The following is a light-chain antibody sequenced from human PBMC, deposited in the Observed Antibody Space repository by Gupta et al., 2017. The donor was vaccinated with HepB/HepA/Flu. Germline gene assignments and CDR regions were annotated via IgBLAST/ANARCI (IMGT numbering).Light chain of an antibody. Sequence: DIVMTQSPDSLAVSLGERATINCKSSQSVLYSSNNKNYLAWYQQKPVQPPKLLIYWASTRESGVPDRFSGSGSGTDFTLTISSLQAEDVAVYYCQQYYSTPFTFGGGTKVEIK. CDR2: WAS. J-gene: IGKJ4*01. CDR1: QSVLYSSNNKNY. V-gene: IGKV4-1*01. CDR3: QQYYSTPFT.